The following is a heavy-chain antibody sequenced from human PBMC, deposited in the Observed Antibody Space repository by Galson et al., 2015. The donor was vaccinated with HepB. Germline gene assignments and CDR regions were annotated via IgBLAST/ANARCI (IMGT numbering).Heavy chain of an antibody. CDR3: ARTPDIRPYYYDNSGYLTAYYFDY. CDR1: GFSLSTSGMC. CDR2: IDWDDDK. D-gene: IGHD3-22*01. Sequence: PALVKPTQTLTLTCTFSGFSLSTSGMCVSWIRQPPGKALEWLARIDWDDDKYYSTSLKTRLTISKDTSKNQVVLTMTNMDPVDTATYYCARTPDIRPYYYDNSGYLTAYYFDYWGQGTLVTVSS. J-gene: IGHJ4*02. V-gene: IGHV2-70*11.